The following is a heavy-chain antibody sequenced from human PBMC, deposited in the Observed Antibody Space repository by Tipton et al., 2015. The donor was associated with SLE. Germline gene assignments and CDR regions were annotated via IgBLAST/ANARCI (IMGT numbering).Heavy chain of an antibody. CDR2: IRFDGSNR. CDR3: ATFPPGLRIDFDY. Sequence: SLRLSCAASGFIFSDYGIHWVRQAPGKGLEWVAFIRFDGSNRYHADSVKGRFTISRDNSKNTLYLQMNSLRAEDTAVYYCATFPPGLRIDFDYWGQGTLVTVSS. J-gene: IGHJ4*02. D-gene: IGHD5-12*01. V-gene: IGHV3-30*02. CDR1: GFIFSDYG.